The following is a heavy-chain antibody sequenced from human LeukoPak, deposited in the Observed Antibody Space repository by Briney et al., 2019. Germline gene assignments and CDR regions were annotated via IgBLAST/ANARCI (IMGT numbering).Heavy chain of an antibody. J-gene: IGHJ4*02. CDR1: GYTFTSYG. Sequence: ASVKVSCKASGYTFTSYGISWVRQAPGQGLEWMGWVSAYNGNTNYAQKLQGRVTMTTDTSTSTAYMELRSLRSDDTAVYYCARDLRGYSGYALAGGFDYWGQGTLVTVSS. CDR3: ARDLRGYSGYALAGGFDY. D-gene: IGHD5-12*01. CDR2: VSAYNGNT. V-gene: IGHV1-18*01.